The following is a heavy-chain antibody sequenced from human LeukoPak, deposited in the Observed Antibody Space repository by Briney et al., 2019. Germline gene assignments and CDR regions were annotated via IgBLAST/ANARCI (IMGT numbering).Heavy chain of an antibody. Sequence: GASVKVSCKASGYTFTSYYMHWVRQAPGQGLEWMGIINPSGDSTSYAQKFQGRVTMTRDTSTSTAYMELSSLRSEDTAVYYCARENSGSWYFDLWGRGTLVTVSS. D-gene: IGHD1-26*01. CDR3: ARENSGSWYFDL. CDR1: GYTFTSYY. V-gene: IGHV1-46*01. J-gene: IGHJ2*01. CDR2: INPSGDST.